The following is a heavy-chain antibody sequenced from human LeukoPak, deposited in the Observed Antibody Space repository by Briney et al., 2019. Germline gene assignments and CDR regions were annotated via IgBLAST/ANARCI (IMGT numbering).Heavy chain of an antibody. CDR1: GFTVSSNY. CDR2: IYSGGST. D-gene: IGHD5-12*01. J-gene: IGHJ4*02. CDR3: ARVGWLRFLDY. Sequence: PGRSLRLSCAASGFTVSSNYMSWVRQASGKGLEWVSVIYSGGSTYYADSVKGRFTISRDNSKNTLYLQMNSLRAEDTAVYYCARVGWLRFLDYWGQGTLVTVSS. V-gene: IGHV3-53*01.